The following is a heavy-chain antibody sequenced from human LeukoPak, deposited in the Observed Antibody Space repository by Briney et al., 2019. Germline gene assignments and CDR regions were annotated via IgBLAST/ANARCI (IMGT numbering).Heavy chain of an antibody. D-gene: IGHD5-18*01. CDR1: GFTFSSYA. J-gene: IGHJ4*02. V-gene: IGHV3-23*01. Sequence: AGGSLRLSCAASGFTFSSYAMSWVRQAPGKGLEWVSAISGSGGSTYYADSVKGRFTISRDNPKNTLYLRMNSLRAEDTAVYYCAKYYSWPPRLGPSSPLYYFDYWGQGTLVTVSS. CDR3: AKYYSWPPRLGPSSPLYYFDY. CDR2: ISGSGGST.